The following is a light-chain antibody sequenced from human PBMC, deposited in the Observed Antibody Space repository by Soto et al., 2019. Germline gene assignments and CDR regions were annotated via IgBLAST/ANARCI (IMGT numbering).Light chain of an antibody. CDR1: QSIGSW. CDR2: KAS. Sequence: DIQMTQSPSTLSASVGDRVTITCRASQSIGSWLAWYQQKPGRAPKLLIYKASSLETGVPSRFSGSGSGTEFTLTISSLQPDDFATYYCQEYNSFSKMFGQGTKVDIK. V-gene: IGKV1-5*03. CDR3: QEYNSFSKM. J-gene: IGKJ1*01.